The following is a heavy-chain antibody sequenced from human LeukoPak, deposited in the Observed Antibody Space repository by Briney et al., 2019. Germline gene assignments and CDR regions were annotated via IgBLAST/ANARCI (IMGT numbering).Heavy chain of an antibody. CDR1: GFTFSSYE. V-gene: IGHV3-48*03. Sequence: GGSLRLPCAASGFTFSSYEMNWVRQAPGKGREWVSYISSSGSTIYYADSVKGRFTISRDNAKNSLYLQMNSLRAEDTAVYYCALRGYSYGLFDYWGQGTLVTVSS. J-gene: IGHJ4*02. CDR2: ISSSGSTI. D-gene: IGHD5-18*01. CDR3: ALRGYSYGLFDY.